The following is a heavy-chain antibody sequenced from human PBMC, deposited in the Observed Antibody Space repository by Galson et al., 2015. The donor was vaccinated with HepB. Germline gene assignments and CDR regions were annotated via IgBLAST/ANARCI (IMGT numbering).Heavy chain of an antibody. Sequence: QSGAEVKKPGESLRISCKGSGYSFTSYWISWVRQMPGKGLEWMGRIDPSDSYTNYSPSFQGHVTISADKSISTAYLQWSSLKASDTAMYYCARQGLIGYCSGGSCYSDLQDDYWGQGTLVTVSS. CDR3: ARQGLIGYCSGGSCYSDLQDDY. CDR2: IDPSDSYT. J-gene: IGHJ4*02. V-gene: IGHV5-10-1*01. CDR1: GYSFTSYW. D-gene: IGHD2-15*01.